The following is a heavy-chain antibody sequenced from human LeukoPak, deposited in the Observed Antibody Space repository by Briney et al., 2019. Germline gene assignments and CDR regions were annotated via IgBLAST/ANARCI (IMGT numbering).Heavy chain of an antibody. V-gene: IGHV1-2*02. D-gene: IGHD4-17*01. CDR1: GYTFTGYY. CDR2: INPNSGGT. Sequence: ASVKVSCKASGYTFTGYYMHWVRQAPGQGLEWMGWINPNSGGTNYAQKFQGRVTMTRDTSISTAYMELSRLRSDDTAVYYCARGLRPHGGRLYFDYWGQGTLVTVSS. J-gene: IGHJ4*02. CDR3: ARGLRPHGGRLYFDY.